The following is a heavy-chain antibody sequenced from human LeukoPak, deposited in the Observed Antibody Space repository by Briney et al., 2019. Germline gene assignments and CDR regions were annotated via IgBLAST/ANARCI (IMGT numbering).Heavy chain of an antibody. CDR2: IYYSGST. V-gene: IGHV4-59*01. CDR3: ARGAMVLLNY. D-gene: IGHD5-18*01. Sequence: SETLSLTCTVSGGSLSSYYWSWIRQPPGKGLEWIGYIYYSGSTNYNPSLKSRVTISVDTSKNQFSLKLSSVTAADTAVYYCARGAMVLLNYWGQGTLVTVSS. J-gene: IGHJ4*02. CDR1: GGSLSSYY.